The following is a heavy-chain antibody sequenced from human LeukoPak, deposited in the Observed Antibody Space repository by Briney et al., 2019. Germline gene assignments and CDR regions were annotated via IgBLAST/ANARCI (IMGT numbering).Heavy chain of an antibody. V-gene: IGHV3-30-3*01. CDR2: ISYDGSNK. CDR1: GFTFSSYA. D-gene: IGHD2-2*01. CDR3: AKDTVGFVVVPAASPDY. Sequence: GGSLRLSCAASGFTFSSYAMHWVRQAPGKGLEWVAVISYDGSNKYYADSVKGRFTISRDNSKNTLYLQMNSLRAEDTAVYYCAKDTVGFVVVPAASPDYWGQGTLVTVSS. J-gene: IGHJ4*02.